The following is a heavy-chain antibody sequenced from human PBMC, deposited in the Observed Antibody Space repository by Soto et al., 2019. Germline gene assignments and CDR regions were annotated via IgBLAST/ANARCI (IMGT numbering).Heavy chain of an antibody. Sequence: EVHLVESGGTLVHPGESLRLSCAASGFTFSEYWMSWVRQAPGKGLEWVANIKKDGSEQYYVDSVKGRFIVSRDNAKNSLYLQMSSLRVEDTAFYYCARDGVGGDWNTDFWGQGTLVTVSS. D-gene: IGHD2-21*02. CDR3: ARDGVGGDWNTDF. V-gene: IGHV3-7*01. CDR1: GFTFSEYW. J-gene: IGHJ4*02. CDR2: IKKDGSEQ.